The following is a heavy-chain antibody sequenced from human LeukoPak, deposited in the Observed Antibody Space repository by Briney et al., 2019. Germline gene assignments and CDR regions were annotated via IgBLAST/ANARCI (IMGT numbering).Heavy chain of an antibody. CDR1: GYTFTSYG. V-gene: IGHV1-18*01. D-gene: IGHD3-10*01. J-gene: IGHJ3*02. CDR2: ISPLNGIT. CDR3: AKDRIISLWFGNTPFDI. Sequence: GASVKVSCKTSGYTFTSYGISWVRQAPGQGLEWMGWISPLNGITKYAQKVQGRVTMTTDTSTTTAYMELRSLRSDDTAVYYCAKDRIISLWFGNTPFDIWGQGTMVTVSS.